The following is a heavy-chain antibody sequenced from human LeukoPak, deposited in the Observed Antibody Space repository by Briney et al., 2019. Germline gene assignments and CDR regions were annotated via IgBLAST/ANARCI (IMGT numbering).Heavy chain of an antibody. CDR1: GFTLDDYG. D-gene: IGHD4-23*01. CDR3: ARELGYGGNGGRDY. Sequence: GGSLRLSCAASGFTLDDYGMSWVRQAPGKGLEWVSGINWNGGSTGYADCVKGRFTISRDNAKNSLYLQMNSLRAEDTALYYCARELGYGGNGGRDYWGQGTLVTVSS. J-gene: IGHJ4*02. V-gene: IGHV3-20*04. CDR2: INWNGGST.